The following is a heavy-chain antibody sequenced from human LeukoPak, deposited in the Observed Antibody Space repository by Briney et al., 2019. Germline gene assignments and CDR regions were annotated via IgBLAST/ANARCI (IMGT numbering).Heavy chain of an antibody. CDR1: GYTFTSYY. D-gene: IGHD6-19*01. V-gene: IGHV1-46*01. J-gene: IGHJ4*02. CDR3: ARVLLGWYGPFDY. CDR2: INPSGGST. Sequence: ASVTVSCTASGYTFTSYYMHWVRQAPGQGLEWMGIINPSGGSTSYAQKFQGRVTMTRDTSTGTVYMELSSLRSEDTAVYYCARVLLGWYGPFDYWGQGTLVTVSS.